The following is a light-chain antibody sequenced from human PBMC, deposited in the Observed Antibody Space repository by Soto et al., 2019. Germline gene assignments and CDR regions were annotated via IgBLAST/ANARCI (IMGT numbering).Light chain of an antibody. CDR1: QNIGNY. Sequence: DLQLTQSPSSLSASIGDSITVTCRASQNIGNYLNWFQQKPGRAPKLLIYAASTLQGGAPSRFSGSGSGTDFSLTISSLKLEDFATYYCQQTHTSPRTFGQGTRVEI. J-gene: IGKJ1*01. CDR2: AAS. V-gene: IGKV1-39*01. CDR3: QQTHTSPRT.